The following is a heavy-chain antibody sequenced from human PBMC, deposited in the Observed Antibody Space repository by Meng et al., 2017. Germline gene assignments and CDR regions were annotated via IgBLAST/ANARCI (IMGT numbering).Heavy chain of an antibody. D-gene: IGHD5-12*01. CDR2: ISYDGSNK. J-gene: IGHJ4*02. V-gene: IGHV3-30*01. CDR1: GFTFSSYA. Sequence: GESLKISCAASGFTFSSYAMHWVRQAPGKGLEWVAVISYDGSNKYYADSVKGRFTICRDNSKNMLYLQMNSLRAEDTAVYYCAREYSGYDYFDYWGQGTLVTVSS. CDR3: AREYSGYDYFDY.